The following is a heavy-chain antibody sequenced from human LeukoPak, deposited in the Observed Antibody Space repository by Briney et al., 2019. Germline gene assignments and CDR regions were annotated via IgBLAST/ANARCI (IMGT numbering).Heavy chain of an antibody. CDR2: ISGSGGST. V-gene: IGHV3-23*01. D-gene: IGHD2-2*01. CDR1: GFTFSSYA. Sequence: PGGPLRLSCAASGFTFSSYAMSWVRQAPGKGLEWVSAISGSGGSTYYADSVKGRFTISRDNSKNTLYLQMNSLRAEDTAVYYCAKDGCSSTSCSVGGFDYWGQGTLVTVSS. CDR3: AKDGCSSTSCSVGGFDY. J-gene: IGHJ4*02.